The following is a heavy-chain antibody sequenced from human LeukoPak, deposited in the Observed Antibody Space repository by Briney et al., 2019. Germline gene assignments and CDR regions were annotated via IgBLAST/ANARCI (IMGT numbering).Heavy chain of an antibody. CDR2: IKEDGSEK. D-gene: IGHD6-6*01. J-gene: IGHJ6*02. CDR1: GFTLSRYW. Sequence: PGGSLRLSCGASGFTLSRYWMHWVRQAPGKGLEWVANIKEDGSEKDYVDSVKGRFTISRDNAKNLLYLQMSSLRAEDTAVYYCAREFSSSSGMDVWGQGTTVTVSS. CDR3: AREFSSSSGMDV. V-gene: IGHV3-7*01.